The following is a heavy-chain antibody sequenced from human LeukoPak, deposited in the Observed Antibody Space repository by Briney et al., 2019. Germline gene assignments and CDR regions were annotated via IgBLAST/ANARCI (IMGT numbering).Heavy chain of an antibody. CDR1: GYTFTGYY. J-gene: IGHJ6*02. D-gene: IGHD2-2*01. V-gene: IGHV1-2*02. CDR2: XXXNSGGT. CDR3: ARDMYCSSTSCYFYYYYGMDV. Sequence: ASVKVSCKASGYTFTGYYMHWVRQAPGQGLEWXXXXXXNSGGTNYAQKFQGRVTMTRDTSISTAYMELSRLRSDDTAVYYCARDMYCSSTSCYFYYYYGMDVWGQGTTVTVSS.